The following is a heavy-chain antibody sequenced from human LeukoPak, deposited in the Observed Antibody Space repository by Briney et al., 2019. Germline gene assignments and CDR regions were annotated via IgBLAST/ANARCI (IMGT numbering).Heavy chain of an antibody. D-gene: IGHD1-26*01. CDR2: INHSGST. CDR1: GGSFSGYY. V-gene: IGHV4-34*01. CDR3: ARGPYSGSYYFDY. J-gene: IGHJ4*02. Sequence: KSSETLSLTCAVYGGSFSGYYWSWIRQPPGKGLEWIGEINHSGSTNYNPSLKSRVTISVDTSKNQFSLKLSSVTAADTAVYYCARGPYSGSYYFDYWGQGTLVTVSS.